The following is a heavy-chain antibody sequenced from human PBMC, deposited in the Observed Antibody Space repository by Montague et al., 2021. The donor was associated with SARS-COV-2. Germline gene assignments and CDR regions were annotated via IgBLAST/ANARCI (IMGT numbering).Heavy chain of an antibody. Sequence: SETLSLTCAVYGGSFSGYYWSWIRQPPGKGLEWIGEINHSGSTNYNPSLKSRVTISVDTSKNQLSLKLSSVTAADTAVYYCARGPGWLSRSSYYFDYWGQGTLVTVFS. CDR1: GGSFSGYY. D-gene: IGHD3-22*01. CDR3: ARGPGWLSRSSYYFDY. V-gene: IGHV4-34*01. J-gene: IGHJ4*02. CDR2: INHSGST.